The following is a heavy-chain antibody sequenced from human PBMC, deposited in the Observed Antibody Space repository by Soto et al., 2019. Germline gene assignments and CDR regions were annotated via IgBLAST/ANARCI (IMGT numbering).Heavy chain of an antibody. D-gene: IGHD4-17*01. CDR2: IIPIFGTA. CDR3: ASLMTTVVIGAFDI. V-gene: IGHV1-69*01. Sequence: QVQLVQSGAVVKKPGSSVKVSCKASGGCFSSYAISWVRQAPGQGLEWMGGIIPIFGTANYAQKFQGRVTITADESTSTAYMELSSLRSEDTAVYYCASLMTTVVIGAFDIWGQGTMVTVSS. CDR1: GGCFSSYA. J-gene: IGHJ3*02.